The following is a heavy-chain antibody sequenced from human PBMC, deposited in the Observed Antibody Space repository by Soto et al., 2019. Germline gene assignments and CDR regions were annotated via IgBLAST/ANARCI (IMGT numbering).Heavy chain of an antibody. CDR2: IYYSGST. V-gene: IGHV4-59*01. CDR3: ARDLWGYCGTDCYPLDV. D-gene: IGHD2-21*02. J-gene: IGHJ6*02. Sequence: SDTQCLTSTVPGGSISSYYWSWIRQPPGKGLEWIGYIYYSGSTNYNPSLKSRVTISVDTSKNQFSLKLNSVTAADTAVYYCARDLWGYCGTDCYPLDVWGQGTTVTV. CDR1: GGSISSYY.